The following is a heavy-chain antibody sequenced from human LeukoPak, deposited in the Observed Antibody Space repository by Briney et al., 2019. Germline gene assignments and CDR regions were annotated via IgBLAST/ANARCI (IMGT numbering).Heavy chain of an antibody. CDR3: ARDLPPTYSGYDWGIFDY. D-gene: IGHD5-12*01. CDR2: INPSGGST. V-gene: IGHV1-46*01. Sequence: ASVKVSCKASGYTFTSYYMYWVRQAPGQGLEWMGIINPSGGSTRYAQKFQGRVTMTRDTSTSTVYMEMSSLRSEDTAVYYCARDLPPTYSGYDWGIFDYWGQGTLVTVSS. CDR1: GYTFTSYY. J-gene: IGHJ4*02.